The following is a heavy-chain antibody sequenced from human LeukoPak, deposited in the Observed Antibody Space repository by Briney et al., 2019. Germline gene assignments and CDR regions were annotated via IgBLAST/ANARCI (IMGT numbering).Heavy chain of an antibody. V-gene: IGHV4-4*02. CDR3: ARGSTYYDFWSDNYYYYGMDV. CDR2: INHSGST. Sequence: SETLSLTCAVSGGSISSSNWWTWVRQPPGKGLEWIGEINHSGSTNYNPSLKSRVTISVDTSKNQFSLKLSSVTAADTAVYYCARGSTYYDFWSDNYYYYGMDVWGQGTTVTVSS. CDR1: GGSISSSNW. D-gene: IGHD3-3*01. J-gene: IGHJ6*02.